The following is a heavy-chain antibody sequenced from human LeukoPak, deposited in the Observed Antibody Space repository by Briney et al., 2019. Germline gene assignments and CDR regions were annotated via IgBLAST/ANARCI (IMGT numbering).Heavy chain of an antibody. CDR1: GFTFSSCG. J-gene: IGHJ3*02. CDR2: ISGSGGGSST. D-gene: IGHD3-16*01. V-gene: IGHV3-23*01. CDR3: AKDRDDYVWGSYLGAFDI. Sequence: HTGGSLRLSCVASGFTFSSCGMSWVRQAPGKGLEWVSSISGSGGGSSTYYADSVKGRFIISRDNSKNTLYLQMNSLRAEDTAVFYCAKDRDDYVWGSYLGAFDIWGQGTMVTVSS.